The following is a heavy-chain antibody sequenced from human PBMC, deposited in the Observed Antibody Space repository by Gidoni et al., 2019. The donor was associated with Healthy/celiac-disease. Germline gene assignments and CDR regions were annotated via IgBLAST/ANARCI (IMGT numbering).Heavy chain of an antibody. J-gene: IGHJ6*02. V-gene: IGHV5-10-1*03. CDR1: GYSFTSYW. Sequence: EVQLVQSGAEVKKPGESLRISCKRSGYSFTSYWISWVRQMPGKGLEWMGRIDPSDSYTNYSPSFQGHATISADKSISTAYLQWSSLKASDTAMYYCARPRSPLGSGSYNYGMDVWGQGTTVTVSS. D-gene: IGHD3-10*01. CDR3: ARPRSPLGSGSYNYGMDV. CDR2: IDPSDSYT.